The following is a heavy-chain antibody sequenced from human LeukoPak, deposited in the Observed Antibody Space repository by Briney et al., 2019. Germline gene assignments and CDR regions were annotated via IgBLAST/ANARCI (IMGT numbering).Heavy chain of an antibody. CDR3: ARGDGWQQLVRY. V-gene: IGHV4-39*07. CDR2: IYYSGST. J-gene: IGHJ4*02. Sequence: SETLSLTCTVSGGSISSSSYYWGWIRQPPGKGLEWIGSIYYSGSTYYNPSLKSRVTISVDTSKNQFSLKLSSVTAADTAVYYCARGDGWQQLVRYWGQGTLVTVSS. D-gene: IGHD6-13*01. CDR1: GGSISSSSYY.